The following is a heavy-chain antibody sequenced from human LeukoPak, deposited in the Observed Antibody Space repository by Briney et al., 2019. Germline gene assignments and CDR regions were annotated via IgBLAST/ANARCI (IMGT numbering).Heavy chain of an antibody. CDR2: IYYSGST. J-gene: IGHJ6*03. Sequence: SETLSLTCTVSGGSISSYYWSWIRQPPGKGLEWIGYIYYSGSTNYNPSLKSRVTISVDTSKNQFSLKLSSVTAADTAVYYCARGQSSSRPGYYYYYMDVWGKGTTVTVSS. V-gene: IGHV4-59*01. D-gene: IGHD6-13*01. CDR1: GGSISSYY. CDR3: ARGQSSSRPGYYYYYMDV.